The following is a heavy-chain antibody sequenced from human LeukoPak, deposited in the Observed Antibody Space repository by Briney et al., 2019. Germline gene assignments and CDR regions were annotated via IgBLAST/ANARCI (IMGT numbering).Heavy chain of an antibody. CDR1: KFTFSTYE. Sequence: PGGSLRLSSAASKFTFSTYEMNWVRQAPGKGLEWVSYISSTSSTIYYADSVKGRFTISRDNAKNSLFLQMNSLRVEDTAVYYCARVFGAGYSDYWGQGTLVTVSS. CDR2: ISSTSSTI. J-gene: IGHJ4*02. V-gene: IGHV3-48*03. CDR3: ARVFGAGYSDY. D-gene: IGHD4/OR15-4a*01.